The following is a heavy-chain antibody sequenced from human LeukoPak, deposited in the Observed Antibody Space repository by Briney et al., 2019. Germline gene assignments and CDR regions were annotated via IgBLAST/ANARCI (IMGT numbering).Heavy chain of an antibody. Sequence: SETLSLTCAVYGGSFSGYYWSWIRQPPGKGLEWIGEINHSGSTNYNPSLKSRVTISVDTSKNQFSLKLSSVTAADTAVYYCARGGVPYRKFDYWGQGTLVTVSS. CDR1: GGSFSGYY. CDR2: INHSGST. V-gene: IGHV4-34*01. J-gene: IGHJ4*02. D-gene: IGHD3-3*01. CDR3: ARGGVPYRKFDY.